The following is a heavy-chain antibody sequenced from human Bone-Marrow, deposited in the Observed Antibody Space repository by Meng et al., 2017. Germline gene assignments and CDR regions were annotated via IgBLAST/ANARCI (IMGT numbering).Heavy chain of an antibody. CDR2: IHYSGAT. CDR3: ARDIGGYGACDY. J-gene: IGHJ4*02. D-gene: IGHD4-17*01. CDR1: GGSIISGGYY. V-gene: IGHV4-31*03. Sequence: QLQLQESGPGLVKPPQTLSLPCTVSGGSIISGGYYWSSIRQHPGKGLEWNAYIHYSGATAYNPSLKSRFTISVDTSKNQFSLKVTSATAADTAVYFCARDIGGYGACDYWGQGNLVTVSS.